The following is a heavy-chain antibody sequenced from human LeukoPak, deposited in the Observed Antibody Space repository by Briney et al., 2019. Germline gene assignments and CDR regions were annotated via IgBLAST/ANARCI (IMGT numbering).Heavy chain of an antibody. CDR1: GASISSYY. CDR2: IYDRGST. J-gene: IGHJ3*02. CDR3: ASVEKGYCSGGSCYPI. Sequence: SETLSLTCTVSGASISSYYWSWIRQSPGKGLEWIGYIYDRGSTNYNPSLKSRVTISVDTSKKQFSLKLSSVTAADTAVYYCASVEKGYCSGGSCYPIWGQGTMVIVSS. D-gene: IGHD2-15*01. V-gene: IGHV4-59*01.